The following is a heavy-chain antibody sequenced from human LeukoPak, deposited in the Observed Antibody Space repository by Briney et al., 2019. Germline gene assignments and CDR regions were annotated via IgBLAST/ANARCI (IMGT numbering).Heavy chain of an antibody. CDR3: AKDLRYHDILTGYPTTTNGLDY. V-gene: IGHV3-30*02. J-gene: IGHJ4*02. D-gene: IGHD3-9*01. Sequence: PGGSLRLSCAASGFTFSSYGMHWVRQAPGKRLEWVAFIRYNGSNKYYADSVKGRFTISRDNSKNTLYLQMNSLRAEDTAVYYCAKDLRYHDILTGYPTTTNGLDYWGQGTLVTVSS. CDR1: GFTFSSYG. CDR2: IRYNGSNK.